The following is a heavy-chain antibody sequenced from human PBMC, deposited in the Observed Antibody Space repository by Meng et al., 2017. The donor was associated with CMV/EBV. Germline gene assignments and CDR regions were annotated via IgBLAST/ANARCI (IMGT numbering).Heavy chain of an antibody. CDR3: AKELVATIYYYGMDV. V-gene: IGHV3-23*01. Sequence: GESLKISCAASGFTFSSYAMSWVRQAPGKGLEWVSAISGSGGSTYYADSVKGRFTISRDNSKNTLYPQMNSLRAEDTAVYYCAKELVATIYYYGMDVWGQGTTVTVSS. CDR1: GFTFSSYA. J-gene: IGHJ6*02. D-gene: IGHD5-12*01. CDR2: ISGSGGST.